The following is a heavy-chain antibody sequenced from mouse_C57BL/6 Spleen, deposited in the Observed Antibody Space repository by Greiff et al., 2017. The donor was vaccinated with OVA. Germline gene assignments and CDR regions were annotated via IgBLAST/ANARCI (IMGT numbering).Heavy chain of an antibody. V-gene: IGHV1-15*01. CDR2: IDPETGGT. Sequence: QVQLQQPGTELVKPGASVKLSCKASGYTFTSYWMHWVKQTPVHGLEWIGAIDPETGGTAYNQKFKGKAILTADKSSSTAYMELRSLTSEDSAVYYCTRLELRAPLDYWGQGTTLTVSS. CDR1: GYTFTSYW. D-gene: IGHD1-1*01. J-gene: IGHJ2*01. CDR3: TRLELRAPLDY.